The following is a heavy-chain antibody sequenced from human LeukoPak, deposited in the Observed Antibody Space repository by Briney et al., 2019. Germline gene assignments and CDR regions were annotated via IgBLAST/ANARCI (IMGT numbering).Heavy chain of an antibody. V-gene: IGHV3-23*01. Sequence: GGTLRLSCAASGFTFSSYGMSWVRQAPGKGLEWVSAISGSGGSTYYADSVKGRFTISRDNSKNTLYLQMNSLRPEDPAVYYCARDVVVVVATDSNFDYWGQGTLVTVSS. CDR2: ISGSGGST. J-gene: IGHJ4*02. CDR3: ARDVVVVVATDSNFDY. D-gene: IGHD2-15*01. CDR1: GFTFSSYG.